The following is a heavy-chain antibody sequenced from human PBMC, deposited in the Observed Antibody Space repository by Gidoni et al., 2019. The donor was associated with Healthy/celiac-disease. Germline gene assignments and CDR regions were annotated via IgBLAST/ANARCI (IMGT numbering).Heavy chain of an antibody. Sequence: GSGYIFTSYWIGWVRQMPGKGLEWMGIIYPGDSDTRYSPSFQGQVTISADKSISTAYLQWSSLKASDTAMYYCARHPGYGDYAYYFDYWGQGTLVTVSS. CDR3: ARHPGYGDYAYYFDY. CDR1: GYIFTSYW. D-gene: IGHD4-17*01. V-gene: IGHV5-51*01. J-gene: IGHJ4*02. CDR2: IYPGDSDT.